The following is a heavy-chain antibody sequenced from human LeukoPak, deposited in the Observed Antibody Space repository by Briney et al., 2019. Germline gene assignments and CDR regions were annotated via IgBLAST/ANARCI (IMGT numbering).Heavy chain of an antibody. V-gene: IGHV3-21*04. D-gene: IGHD3-22*01. J-gene: IGHJ3*02. CDR3: AVVPVVVIDAFDI. CDR1: GFTFSSYS. CDR2: ISSSSSYR. Sequence: PGGSLRLSCAASGFTFSSYSMNWVRQAPGKGLEWVSSISSSSSYRYYEESVKGRFTISRDNSKNTLYLQMNSLRAEDTAVYYCAVVPVVVIDAFDIWGQGTMVTVSS.